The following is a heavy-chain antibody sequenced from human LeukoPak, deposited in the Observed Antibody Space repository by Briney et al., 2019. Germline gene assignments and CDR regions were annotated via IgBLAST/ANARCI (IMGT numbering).Heavy chain of an antibody. D-gene: IGHD2-15*01. CDR1: GFTFSSYA. J-gene: IGHJ6*02. Sequence: HPGGSLRLSCAASGFTFSSYAMSWVRQAPGKGLEWVSAISGSGGSTYYADSVKGRFTISRDNSKNTLYLQMNSLRAEDTAVYYCAKSKYPILVVAAEAYYYYGMDVWGQGTTVTVSS. CDR3: AKSKYPILVVAAEAYYYYGMDV. V-gene: IGHV3-23*01. CDR2: ISGSGGST.